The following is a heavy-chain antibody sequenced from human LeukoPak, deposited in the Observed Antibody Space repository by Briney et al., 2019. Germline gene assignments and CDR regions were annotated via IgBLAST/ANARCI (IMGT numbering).Heavy chain of an antibody. D-gene: IGHD3-22*01. Sequence: ASVKVSCKASGYTFTSYGISWVRQAPGQGLEWMGWISAYNGNTSYAQKPQGRVTMTTDTSTSTAYMELRSLRSDDTAVYYCARRNYYYDSSGRRCYYFDYWGQGTLVTVSS. V-gene: IGHV1-18*01. CDR3: ARRNYYYDSSGRRCYYFDY. J-gene: IGHJ4*02. CDR1: GYTFTSYG. CDR2: ISAYNGNT.